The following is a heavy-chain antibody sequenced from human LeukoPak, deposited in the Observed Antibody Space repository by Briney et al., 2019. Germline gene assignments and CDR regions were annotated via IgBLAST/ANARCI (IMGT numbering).Heavy chain of an antibody. Sequence: GGSLRLSCAASGSTFSSYSMNWVRQAPGKGLEWVSYISSSSSTIYYADSVKGRFTISRDNAKNSLYLQMNSLRAEDTAVYYCARVSYDFWSGYYTDYWGQGTLVTVSS. CDR3: ARVSYDFWSGYYTDY. CDR2: ISSSSSTI. D-gene: IGHD3-3*01. V-gene: IGHV3-48*01. CDR1: GSTFSSYS. J-gene: IGHJ4*02.